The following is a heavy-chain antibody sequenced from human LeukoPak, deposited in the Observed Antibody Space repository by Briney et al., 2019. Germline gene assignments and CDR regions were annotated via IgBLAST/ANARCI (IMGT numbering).Heavy chain of an antibody. D-gene: IGHD3-10*01. CDR2: LSGSGGGT. Sequence: GGSLRLSCAVSEITLSNYGMSWVRQAPGKGLEWVAGLSGSGGGTNYADSVKGRFTISRDNAKNTLYLQMNSLRAEDTAVYFCAKRGVVIRVILVGFHKEAYYFDSWGQGALVTVSS. CDR3: AKRGVVIRVILVGFHKEAYYFDS. J-gene: IGHJ4*02. V-gene: IGHV3-23*01. CDR1: EITLSNYG.